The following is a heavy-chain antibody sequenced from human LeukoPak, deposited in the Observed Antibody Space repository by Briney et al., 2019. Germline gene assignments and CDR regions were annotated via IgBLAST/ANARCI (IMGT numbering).Heavy chain of an antibody. CDR2: INHSGST. D-gene: IGHD3-22*01. V-gene: IGHV4-34*01. J-gene: IGHJ4*02. CDR3: ARVEYYYDSSGNYFDY. CDR1: GGSISGYY. Sequence: SETLSLTCTVSGGSISGYYWSWIRQPPGKGLEWIGEINHSGSTNYNPSLKSRVTISVDTSKNQFSLKLSSVTAADTAVYYCARVEYYYDSSGNYFDYWGQGTLVTVSS.